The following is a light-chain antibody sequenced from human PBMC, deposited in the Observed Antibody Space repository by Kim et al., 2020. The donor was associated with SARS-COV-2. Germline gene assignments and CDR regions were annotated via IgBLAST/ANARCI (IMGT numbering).Light chain of an antibody. CDR2: DVS. CDR1: STDVGGSNY. J-gene: IGLJ1*01. V-gene: IGLV2-14*03. Sequence: QSALTQPASVSGSPGQSITISCTGTSTDVGGSNYVSWYQQHPGKAPKLMIYDVSNRPSGVSNRFSGSKSGNTASLTISGLQAEDEADYYCSSYTRSSTYVVGTRTKVTVL. CDR3: SSYTRSSTYV.